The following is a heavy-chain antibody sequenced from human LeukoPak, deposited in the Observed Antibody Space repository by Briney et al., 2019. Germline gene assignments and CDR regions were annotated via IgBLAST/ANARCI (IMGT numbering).Heavy chain of an antibody. D-gene: IGHD6-13*01. CDR2: IYTSGST. CDR3: ARDNEGMDY. CDR1: GGSISSGSYY. J-gene: IGHJ4*02. Sequence: SETLSLTCTVSGGSISSGSYYWSWIRQPAGKGLEWIGRIYTSGSTNYNPSLKSRVTISVDTSKNQFSLKLSSVTAADTAVYYCARDNEGMDYWGQGTLVTVSS. V-gene: IGHV4-61*02.